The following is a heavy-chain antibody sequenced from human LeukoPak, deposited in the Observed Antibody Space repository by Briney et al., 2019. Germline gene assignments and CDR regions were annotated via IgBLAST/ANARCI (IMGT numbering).Heavy chain of an antibody. V-gene: IGHV3-48*03. CDR1: GFTFSSFE. Sequence: GGSLRLSCAASGFTFSSFEMNWVRQAPGKGLEWVSYISSGSSSIFYADSVKGRFTISRDNAKNSLYLQMNSLRVEDTAVYYCARGGIAARFAYWGQGTLVSVSS. CDR3: ARGGIAARFAY. CDR2: ISSGSSSI. J-gene: IGHJ4*02. D-gene: IGHD6-6*01.